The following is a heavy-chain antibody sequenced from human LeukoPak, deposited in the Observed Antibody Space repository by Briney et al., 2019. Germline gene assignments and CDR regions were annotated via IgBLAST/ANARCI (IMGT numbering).Heavy chain of an antibody. J-gene: IGHJ4*02. D-gene: IGHD3-22*01. Sequence: PSETLSLTCAVYGGSFSGYYWSWIRHPPGKGLEWIGEINHSGSTNYNPSLKSRVTISVDTSKNQFSLKLSSVTAADTAVYYCARGWNYYDSSGYYPFDYWGQGTLVTVSS. CDR3: ARGWNYYDSSGYYPFDY. CDR2: INHSGST. CDR1: GGSFSGYY. V-gene: IGHV4-34*01.